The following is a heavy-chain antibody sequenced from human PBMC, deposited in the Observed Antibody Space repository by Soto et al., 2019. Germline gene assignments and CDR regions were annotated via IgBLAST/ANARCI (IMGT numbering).Heavy chain of an antibody. D-gene: IGHD3-10*01. CDR1: GFTFSTYG. CDR2: ISYNGGKI. Sequence: QVQVVESGGGVVQPGRSLRLSCAASGFTFSTYGMHWVRQAPGQGLEWVAFISYNGGKIYYADSVKGRFTISRDSSRNTVFLQMNNLKADDTGIYYCTRRPKAGDAGVDHLAYWGQGALVTVSS. V-gene: IGHV3-30*03. J-gene: IGHJ4*02. CDR3: TRRPKAGDAGVDHLAY.